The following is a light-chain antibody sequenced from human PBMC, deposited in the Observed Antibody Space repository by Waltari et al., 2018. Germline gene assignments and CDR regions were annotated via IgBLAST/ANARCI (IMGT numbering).Light chain of an antibody. CDR3: CSFAASYSAV. CDR1: SSDVGGNNY. V-gene: IGLV2-11*01. CDR2: DVN. Sequence: QSALTQPRSVSGSLGQSVTISCTGTSSDVGGNNYVTWYQQHPGKAPKLMIYDVNKRPSGFPDRVSGSKSGNTASLTISGLQTEDEADYYCCSFAASYSAVFGGGTRLTVL. J-gene: IGLJ3*02.